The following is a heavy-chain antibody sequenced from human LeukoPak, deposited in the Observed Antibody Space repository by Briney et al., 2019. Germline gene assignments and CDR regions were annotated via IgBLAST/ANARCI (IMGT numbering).Heavy chain of an antibody. CDR3: AARFYDILTGNYYYGMDV. CDR2: IIPIFGTA. V-gene: IGHV1-69*06. J-gene: IGHJ6*04. Sequence: SVKVSCEASGGTFSSYAISWVRQAPGQGLEGMGGIIPIFGTANYAQKFQGRVTITADKSTSTAYMELSSLRSEDTAVYYCAARFYDILTGNYYYGMDVWGKGTTVTVSS. CDR1: GGTFSSYA. D-gene: IGHD3-9*01.